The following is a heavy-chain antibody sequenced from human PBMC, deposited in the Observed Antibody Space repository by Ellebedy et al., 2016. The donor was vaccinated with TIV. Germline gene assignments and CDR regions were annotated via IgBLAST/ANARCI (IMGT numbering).Heavy chain of an antibody. D-gene: IGHD4-17*01. V-gene: IGHV1-2*02. CDR2: INPNSGGT. CDR3: ARVHTTVTTVADY. CDR1: GYTFTGYY. Sequence: AASVKVSCKASGYTFTGYYMHWVRQAPGQGLEWMGWINPNSGGTNYAQKFQGRVTMTRDTSISTAYMELSRLRSDDTAVYYCARVHTTVTTVADYWGQGTLVTVSS. J-gene: IGHJ4*02.